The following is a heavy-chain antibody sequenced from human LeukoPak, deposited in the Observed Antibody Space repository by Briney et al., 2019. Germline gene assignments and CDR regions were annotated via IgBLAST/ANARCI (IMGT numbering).Heavy chain of an antibody. CDR1: GYTFTGYG. Sequence: VASVKVSCKAAGYTFTGYGMDWVRQAPGQGIEWMGWINPNSGGTNYAQKFQGRVTMTRDTSISTAYMELSRLRSDDTAVYYCASERRVVPADPIEYYYYYMDVWGKGTTVTVSS. V-gene: IGHV1-2*02. J-gene: IGHJ6*03. CDR3: ASERRVVPADPIEYYYYYMDV. D-gene: IGHD2-2*01. CDR2: INPNSGGT.